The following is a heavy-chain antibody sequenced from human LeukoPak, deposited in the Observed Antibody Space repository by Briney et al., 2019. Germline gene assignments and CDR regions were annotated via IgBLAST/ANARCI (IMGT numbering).Heavy chain of an antibody. V-gene: IGHV3-53*01. CDR3: ARVIVESSLTTPHDAFDI. CDR1: GLTVSSNY. D-gene: IGHD4-17*01. J-gene: IGHJ3*02. CDR2: IYSGGSA. Sequence: QPGGSLRLSCAASGLTVSSNYMSWVRQAPGRGLEWVSIIYSGGSAYYADSVRGRFTISRDSSKNTLYLQMTSLRVEDTAVYYCARVIVESSLTTPHDAFDIWGQGTMVTVSS.